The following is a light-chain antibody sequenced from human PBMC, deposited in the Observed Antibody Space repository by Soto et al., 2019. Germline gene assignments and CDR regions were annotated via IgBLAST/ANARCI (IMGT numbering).Light chain of an antibody. CDR1: TSNIGSNY. J-gene: IGLJ2*01. CDR2: NND. Sequence: QSVLTQPPSASGTPGQTVTISCSGGTSNIGSNYVYWYQQLPGTAPKLLIYNNDQRPSGVPDRFSGSKSGTSASLAISGLRSEDEGDYFCSAWDDSLSAVVFGGGTKVTVL. V-gene: IGLV1-47*01. CDR3: SAWDDSLSAVV.